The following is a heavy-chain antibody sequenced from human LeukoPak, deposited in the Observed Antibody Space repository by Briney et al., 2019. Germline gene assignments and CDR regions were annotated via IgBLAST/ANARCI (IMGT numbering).Heavy chain of an antibody. D-gene: IGHD4-23*01. V-gene: IGHV4-61*01. CDR2: IYYSGST. CDR1: GGSVSSGSYY. J-gene: IGHJ6*02. Sequence: SETLSLTCTVSGGSVSSGSYYWSWIRQPPGKGLEWIGYIYYSGSTNYNPSLQSRVTISVDTSKNQFSLKLSSVTAADTAVYYCARGHMWYGGNSVYYYYGMDVWGQGTTVTVSS. CDR3: ARGHMWYGGNSVYYYYGMDV.